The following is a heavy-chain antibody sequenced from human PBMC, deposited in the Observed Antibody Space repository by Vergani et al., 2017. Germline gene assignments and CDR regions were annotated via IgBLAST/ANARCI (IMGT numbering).Heavy chain of an antibody. V-gene: IGHV2-70*01. CDR1: GFSLSTSGMC. J-gene: IGHJ4*02. CDR3: ARTTTDYYDSSGYPYLFDY. Sequence: QVTLRESGPALVKPTQTLTLTCTFSGFSLSTSGMCVSWIRQPPGKALEWLALIDWDDDKYYSTSLKTRLTISKDTSKNPVVLTMTNMDPVDTATYYCARTTTDYYDSSGYPYLFDYWGQGTLVTVSS. CDR2: IDWDDDK. D-gene: IGHD3-22*01.